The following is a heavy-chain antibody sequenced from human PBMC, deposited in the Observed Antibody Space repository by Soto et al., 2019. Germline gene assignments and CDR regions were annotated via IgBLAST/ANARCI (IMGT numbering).Heavy chain of an antibody. CDR2: FNPSGGGT. Sequence: GASVKVSCKASGYTFTSYYMHWVRQAPGQGLEWMGIFNPSGGGTKYAQKFQGRVTVTRDTSTSTVYMELSSLRSDDTAVYYCARDDRDGYNDAGLDYWGQGTPVTVSS. D-gene: IGHD5-12*01. CDR1: GYTFTSYY. CDR3: ARDDRDGYNDAGLDY. J-gene: IGHJ4*02. V-gene: IGHV1-46*01.